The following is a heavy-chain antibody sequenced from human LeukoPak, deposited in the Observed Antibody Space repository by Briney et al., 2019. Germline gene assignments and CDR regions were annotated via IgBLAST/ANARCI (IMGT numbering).Heavy chain of an antibody. CDR3: ATRFTSSWTGY. CDR2: ISGSGGST. J-gene: IGHJ4*02. CDR1: GFTFSSYA. Sequence: PGGSLRLSCAASGFTFSSYAMSWVRQAPGKGLEWVSAISGSGGSTYYADSVKGRFTISRDNSKNTLHLQMNSLRAEDTAVYYCATRFTSSWTGYWGQGTLVTVSS. D-gene: IGHD6-13*01. V-gene: IGHV3-23*01.